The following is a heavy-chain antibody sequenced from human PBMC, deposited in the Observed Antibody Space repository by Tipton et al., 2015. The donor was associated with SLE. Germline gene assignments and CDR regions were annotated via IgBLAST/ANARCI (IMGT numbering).Heavy chain of an antibody. CDR2: IYYSGST. V-gene: IGHV4-39*01. CDR1: GGSISSSSYY. J-gene: IGHJ5*02. D-gene: IGHD3-16*01. CDR3: ARQGEGGLNWFDP. Sequence: GLVKPSETLSLICTVSGGSISSSSYYWGWIRQPPGKGLEWIGSIYYSGSTYYNPSLKSRVTISVDTSKNQFSLKLSSVTAADTAVYYCARQGEGGLNWFDPWGQGTLVTVSS.